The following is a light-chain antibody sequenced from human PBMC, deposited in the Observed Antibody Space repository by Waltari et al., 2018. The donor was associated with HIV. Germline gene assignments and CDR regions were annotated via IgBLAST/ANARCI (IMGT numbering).Light chain of an antibody. J-gene: IGLJ3*02. CDR2: END. V-gene: IGLV1-51*01. CDR3: GTWESSRSGLNWL. Sequence: QSISTQPPSVSAPPGPRLTLSCSSRTSTLADTYISSYQHYPGTATNLLIYENDKRPSGIPERVSAAKSGTSATLAIAGLQTGDEADYYCGTWESSRSGLNWLFGGGTKLTVL. CDR1: TSTLADTY.